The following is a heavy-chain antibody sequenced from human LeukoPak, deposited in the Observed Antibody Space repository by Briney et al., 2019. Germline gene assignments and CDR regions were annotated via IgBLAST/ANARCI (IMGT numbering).Heavy chain of an antibody. CDR3: ARDQAFDWFYYYYGMHV. V-gene: IGHV3-23*01. CDR2: IGSSVNTT. J-gene: IGHJ6*02. CDR1: GFTFSNYA. Sequence: GGSLRLSCAASGFTFSNYALSWVRLAPGKGLEWVSSIGSSVNTTHYADSVKGRFTISRDNSKNTLYLQMNSLSAEDTAIYYCARDQAFDWFYYYYGMHVWGLGTTVIVSS. D-gene: IGHD3-9*01.